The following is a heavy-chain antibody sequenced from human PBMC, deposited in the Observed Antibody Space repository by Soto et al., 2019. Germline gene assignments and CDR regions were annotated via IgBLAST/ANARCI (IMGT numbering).Heavy chain of an antibody. J-gene: IGHJ6*02. CDR2: IYYSGST. CDR3: ARDPGYSSSWSYYYYGMDV. V-gene: IGHV4-59*01. CDR1: GGSISSYY. D-gene: IGHD6-13*01. Sequence: SETLSLTCTVSGGSISSYYWSWIRQPPGKGLEWIGYIYYSGSTNYNPSLKSRVTISVDTSKNQFSLKLSSVTAADTAVYYCARDPGYSSSWSYYYYGMDVWGQGTTVTVSS.